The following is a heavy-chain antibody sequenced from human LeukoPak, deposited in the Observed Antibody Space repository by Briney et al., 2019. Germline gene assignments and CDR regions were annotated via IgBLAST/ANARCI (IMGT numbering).Heavy chain of an antibody. V-gene: IGHV1-2*02. CDR3: ARGPHNYYYYYIDV. Sequence: ASVKVSCKASGYTFTGYYMHWVRQAPGQGLEWMGWINPNSGGTNYAQKFQGRVTMTRDTSISTAYMELSRLRSDDTAVYYCARGPHNYYYYYIDVWGKGTTVTISS. J-gene: IGHJ6*03. CDR2: INPNSGGT. CDR1: GYTFTGYY.